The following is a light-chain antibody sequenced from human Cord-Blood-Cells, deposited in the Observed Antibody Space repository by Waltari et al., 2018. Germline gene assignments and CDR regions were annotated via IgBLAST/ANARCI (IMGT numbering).Light chain of an antibody. CDR1: QGISSY. Sequence: AIRITQSPSSLSASTGDRVTITCRASQGISSYLAWYQQKPGKAPKRLIYAASTLQSGGPSRFSGSGSGTDFTLTISCLQSEDFATYYCQQYYSYPYTFGQGTKLEIK. CDR3: QQYYSYPYT. CDR2: AAS. J-gene: IGKJ2*01. V-gene: IGKV1-8*01.